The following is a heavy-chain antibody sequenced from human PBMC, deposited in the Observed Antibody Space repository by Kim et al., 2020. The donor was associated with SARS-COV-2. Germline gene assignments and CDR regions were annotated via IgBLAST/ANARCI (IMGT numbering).Heavy chain of an antibody. J-gene: IGHJ1*01. CDR2: ISGSGGST. CDR1: GFTFSSYA. CDR3: AFYYDSSGYYHEYFQH. V-gene: IGHV3-23*01. Sequence: GGSLRLSCAASGFTFSSYAMSWVRQAPGKGLEWVSAISGSGGSTYYADSVKGRFTISRDNSKNTLYLQMNSLRAEDTAVYYCAFYYDSSGYYHEYFQHWGQGTLVTVSS. D-gene: IGHD3-22*01.